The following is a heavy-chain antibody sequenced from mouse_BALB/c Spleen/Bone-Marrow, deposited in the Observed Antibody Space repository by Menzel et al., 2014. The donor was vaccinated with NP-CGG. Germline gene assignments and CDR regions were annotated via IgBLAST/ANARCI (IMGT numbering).Heavy chain of an antibody. CDR3: AKQENWALDY. CDR2: ISSGGSYT. V-gene: IGHV5-9-3*01. Sequence: DVQLVESGGGLVKPGGSLKLSCAASRFTFSNYAMSWVRQTPEKRLEWVATISSGGSYTYYPDSVKGRFTISRDNAQNPLYLQMSRLRSEDTAMYFWAKQENWALDYWGQGTPLTVSS. CDR1: RFTFSNYA. D-gene: IGHD4-1*01. J-gene: IGHJ2*01.